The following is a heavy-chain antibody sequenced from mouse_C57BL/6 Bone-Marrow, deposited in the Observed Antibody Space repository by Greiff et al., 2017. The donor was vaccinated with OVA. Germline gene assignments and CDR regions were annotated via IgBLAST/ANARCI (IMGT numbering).Heavy chain of an antibody. J-gene: IGHJ1*03. CDR1: GYTFTDYY. D-gene: IGHD1-1*01. V-gene: IGHV1-75*01. CDR3: ARNPHYYGSSHWYFDV. Sequence: VKLQESGPELVKPGASVKISCKASGYTFTDYYINWVKQRPGQGLEWIGWIFPGSGSTYYNEKFKGKATLTVDKSSSTAYMLLSSLTSEDSAVYFCARNPHYYGSSHWYFDVWGTGTTVTVSS. CDR2: IFPGSGST.